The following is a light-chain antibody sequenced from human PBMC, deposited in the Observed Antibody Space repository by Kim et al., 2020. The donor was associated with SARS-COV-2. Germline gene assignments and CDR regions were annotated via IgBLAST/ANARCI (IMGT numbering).Light chain of an antibody. V-gene: IGKV3-20*01. Sequence: SPGERATLSCRASQSVSSTYLAWYQQKPGQPPRLLIYGASSRATGIPDRFSRSGSGTDFTLTISRLESEDFAVYYCHQFGGSPRTFGQGTKVDIK. CDR2: GAS. CDR1: QSVSSTY. J-gene: IGKJ1*01. CDR3: HQFGGSPRT.